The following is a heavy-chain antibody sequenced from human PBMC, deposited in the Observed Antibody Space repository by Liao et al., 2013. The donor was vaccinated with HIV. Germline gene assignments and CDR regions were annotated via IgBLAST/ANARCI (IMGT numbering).Heavy chain of an antibody. J-gene: IGHJ4*02. V-gene: IGHV4-34*01. D-gene: IGHD2/OR15-2a*01. CDR1: GGSFSGYY. CDR3: ARGPMFLSQYYFDY. CDR2: INHSGST. Sequence: QVQLQQWGAGLLKPSETLSLTCAVYGGSFSGYYWNWIRQPPGKGLEWIGEINHSGSTNYNPSLKSRVTISVDTSKNQFSLKLSSVTAADTAVYYCARGPMFLSQYYFDYWGQGTLVTVSS.